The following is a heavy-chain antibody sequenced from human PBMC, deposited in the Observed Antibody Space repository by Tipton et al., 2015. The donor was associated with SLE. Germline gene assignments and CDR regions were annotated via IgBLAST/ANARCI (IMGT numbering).Heavy chain of an antibody. J-gene: IGHJ4*02. V-gene: IGHV3-74*01. Sequence: SLRLSCAASGFTFSSYWMHWVRQAPGKVLVWVSRINSDGSSTSYADSVKGRFTISRDNAKNTLYLQMNSLRAEDTAVYYCAGGAAGGFDYWGQGTLVTVSS. CDR1: GFTFSSYW. CDR3: AGGAAGGFDY. D-gene: IGHD3-10*01. CDR2: INSDGSST.